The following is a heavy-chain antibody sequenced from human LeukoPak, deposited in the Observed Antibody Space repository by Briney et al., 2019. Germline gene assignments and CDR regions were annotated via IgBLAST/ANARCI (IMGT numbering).Heavy chain of an antibody. J-gene: IGHJ4*02. CDR2: ISYDGSNK. CDR3: ARAPRGYCSGGSCYLFDY. V-gene: IGHV3-30*03. CDR1: GFTFSSYG. Sequence: GRSLRLSSAASGFTFSSYGMHWVRQAPGKGLEWVAVISYDGSNKYYADSVKGRFTISRDNSKNTLYLQMNSLRAEDTAVYYCARAPRGYCSGGSCYLFDYWGQGTLVTVSS. D-gene: IGHD2-15*01.